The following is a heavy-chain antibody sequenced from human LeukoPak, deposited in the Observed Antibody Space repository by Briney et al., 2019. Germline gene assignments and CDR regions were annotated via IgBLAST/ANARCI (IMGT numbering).Heavy chain of an antibody. D-gene: IGHD3-10*01. V-gene: IGHV3-33*01. J-gene: IGHJ6*02. CDR3: ARDASRGGDYYYYYGMNV. CDR1: DFTFSSYG. CDR2: IWYDATNK. Sequence: GGSLRLSCAASDFTFSSYGMHWVRQAPGKGLEWVAVIWYDATNKYYADSVKGRFTISRDNSKNTLYLQMNSLRAEDTAVYFCARDASRGGDYYYYYGMNVWGQGTTVTVSS.